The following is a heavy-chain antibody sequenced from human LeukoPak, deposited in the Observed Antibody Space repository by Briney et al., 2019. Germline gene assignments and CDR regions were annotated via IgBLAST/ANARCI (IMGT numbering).Heavy chain of an antibody. CDR1: GYTFTSYG. J-gene: IGHJ4*01. V-gene: IGHV1-18*01. CDR3: AREATYYDILTGRMGVDY. Sequence: GASVKVSCKASGYTFTSYGISWVRQAPGQGLEWMGWISAYNGNTNYAQKLQGRVTMTTDTSTSTAYMELRSLRSDDTAVYYCAREATYYDILTGRMGVDYWGQGTLVTVSS. D-gene: IGHD3-9*01. CDR2: ISAYNGNT.